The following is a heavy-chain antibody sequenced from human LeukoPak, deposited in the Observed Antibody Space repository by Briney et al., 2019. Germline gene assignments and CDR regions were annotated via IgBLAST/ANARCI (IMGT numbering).Heavy chain of an antibody. J-gene: IGHJ4*02. CDR1: GFTFSSYE. CDR3: ARSAAARSFGY. Sequence: GGSLRLFCAASGFTFSSYEMNWVREAPGKGLEWVSCISSSGSTIYYADSLKGRFTISRDNAKNLMYLQMNSLRAEDTAVYYCARSAAARSFGYWGQGTLVAVSS. CDR2: ISSSGSTI. V-gene: IGHV3-48*03. D-gene: IGHD6-13*01.